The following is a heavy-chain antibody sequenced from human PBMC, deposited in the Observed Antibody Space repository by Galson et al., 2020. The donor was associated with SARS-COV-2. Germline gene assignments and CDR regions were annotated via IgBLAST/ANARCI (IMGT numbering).Heavy chain of an antibody. V-gene: IGHV1-46*01. Sequence: ASVKVSCKASGYTFTSYYMHWVRQAPGQGLEWMGIINPSGGSTSYAQKFQGRVTMTRDTSTSTVYMELSSLRSEDTAVYYCARDQSSGWYFRTALYYYYYMEVWGKGTSVTVSS. CDR2: INPSGGST. D-gene: IGHD6-19*01. J-gene: IGHJ6*03. CDR1: GYTFTSYY. CDR3: ARDQSSGWYFRTALYYYYYMEV.